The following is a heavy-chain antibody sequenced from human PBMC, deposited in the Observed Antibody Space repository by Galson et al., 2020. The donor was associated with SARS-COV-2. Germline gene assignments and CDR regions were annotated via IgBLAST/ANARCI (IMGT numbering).Heavy chain of an antibody. J-gene: IGHJ6*03. CDR3: ARGPLYDILTGPYYHSMDV. D-gene: IGHD3-9*01. Sequence: GGSLRLSCAASGFDFSDYTMNWVRQAPGKGLEWVSSIVSGSTHIDYADSVKGRFTISRDNAKNSLYLQLDSLRAEDTAVFYCARGPLYDILTGPYYHSMDVWGKGTTVTVSS. CDR1: GFDFSDYT. V-gene: IGHV3-21*06. CDR2: IVSGSTHI.